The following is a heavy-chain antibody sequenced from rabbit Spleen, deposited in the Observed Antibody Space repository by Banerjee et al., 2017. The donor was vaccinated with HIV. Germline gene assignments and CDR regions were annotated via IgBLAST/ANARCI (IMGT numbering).Heavy chain of an antibody. CDR2: IYTGGSGGI. J-gene: IGHJ4*01. V-gene: IGHV1S40*01. D-gene: IGHD4-2*01. CDR1: GFSFSDYYY. Sequence: QSLEESGGDLVKPGASLTLTCTASGFSFSDYYYIYWVRQAPGKGLEWIGCIYTGGSGGIYYASWARGRFTISKTSSTTVPLQMTSLTAADTATYFCGRSSYAGYAGNDYGINLWARAPWSPS. CDR3: GRSSYAGYAGNDYGINL.